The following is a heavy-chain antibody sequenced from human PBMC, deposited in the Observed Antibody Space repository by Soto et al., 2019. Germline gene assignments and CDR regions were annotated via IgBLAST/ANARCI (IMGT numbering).Heavy chain of an antibody. D-gene: IGHD6-13*01. CDR2: IYSGGST. CDR3: AKDQKDNSSSWYGGPYYYYYMDV. J-gene: IGHJ6*03. CDR1: GFTVSSNY. V-gene: IGHV3-66*01. Sequence: GGSLRLSCAASGFTVSSNYMSWVRQAPGKGLEWVSVIYSGGSTYYADSGKGGFTISRENSKNTLYLQMNSLRAEDTAVYYCAKDQKDNSSSWYGGPYYYYYMDVWGKGTTVTVSS.